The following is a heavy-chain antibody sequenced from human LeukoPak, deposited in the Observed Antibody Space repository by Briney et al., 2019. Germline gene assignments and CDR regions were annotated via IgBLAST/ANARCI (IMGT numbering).Heavy chain of an antibody. CDR3: ASWSESDTIFGVPRGNWFDP. Sequence: SVKVSCKASGGTFSSYTISWVRQAPGQGLEWMGRIIPILGIANYAQKFQGRVTITADKSTSTAYMELSSLRSEDTAVYYCASWSESDTIFGVPRGNWFDPWGQGTLVTVPS. CDR2: IIPILGIA. D-gene: IGHD3-3*01. J-gene: IGHJ5*02. CDR1: GGTFSSYT. V-gene: IGHV1-69*02.